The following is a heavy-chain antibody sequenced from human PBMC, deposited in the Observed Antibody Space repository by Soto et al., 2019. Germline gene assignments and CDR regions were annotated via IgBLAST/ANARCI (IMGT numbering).Heavy chain of an antibody. Sequence: PSETLSLTCTFSGCSVSSANYYWGWIRQPPGKGLEWIGSIYYSGNTNYNPSLNSRVTISVDTSKNQFSLRLSSVTAADTAVYYCARVSGSYYHVYYFDYWGQGTLVTVSS. D-gene: IGHD1-26*01. CDR2: IYYSGNT. J-gene: IGHJ4*02. V-gene: IGHV4-61*01. CDR3: ARVSGSYYHVYYFDY. CDR1: GCSVSSANYY.